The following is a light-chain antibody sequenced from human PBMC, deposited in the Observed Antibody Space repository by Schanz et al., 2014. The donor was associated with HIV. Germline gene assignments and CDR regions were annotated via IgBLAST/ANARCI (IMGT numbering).Light chain of an antibody. Sequence: QSALTQPPSASGSPGQSVTISCTGTSSDIGGYNYVSWYQLYPGKAPKVLIYEVTKRPSGVPARFSGSKSGNTASLTISGLQADDEAEYYCTSGSKNLVVFGGGTKLTVL. CDR2: EVT. CDR3: TSGSKNLVV. J-gene: IGLJ2*01. CDR1: SSDIGGYNY. V-gene: IGLV2-8*01.